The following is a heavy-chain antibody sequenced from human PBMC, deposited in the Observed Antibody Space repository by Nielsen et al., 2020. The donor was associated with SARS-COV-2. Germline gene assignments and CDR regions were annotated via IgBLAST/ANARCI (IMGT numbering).Heavy chain of an antibody. CDR1: GFTFSSYG. V-gene: IGHV3-30*03. Sequence: GGSLRLSCAASGFTFSSYGMHWVRQAPGKGLEWVAVISYDGSNKYYADSVKGRFTISRDNSKNTLYLQMNSLRAEDTAVYYCARLHYDILTGLLWYFDYWGQGTLVTVSS. D-gene: IGHD3-9*01. J-gene: IGHJ4*02. CDR3: ARLHYDILTGLLWYFDY. CDR2: ISYDGSNK.